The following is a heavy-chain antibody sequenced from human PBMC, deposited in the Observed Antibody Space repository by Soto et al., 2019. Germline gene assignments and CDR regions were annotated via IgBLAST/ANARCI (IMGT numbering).Heavy chain of an antibody. D-gene: IGHD6-13*01. J-gene: IGHJ6*02. Sequence: ASVKVSCKASGYTFTSYDINWVRQATGQGLEWMGWMNPNSGNTGYAQKFQGRVTMTRNTSISTAYMELSSLRSEDTAVYYCARRGYSSSWYYYYYYGMDVWGQGTTVTVS. CDR3: ARRGYSSSWYYYYYYGMDV. CDR1: GYTFTSYD. V-gene: IGHV1-8*01. CDR2: MNPNSGNT.